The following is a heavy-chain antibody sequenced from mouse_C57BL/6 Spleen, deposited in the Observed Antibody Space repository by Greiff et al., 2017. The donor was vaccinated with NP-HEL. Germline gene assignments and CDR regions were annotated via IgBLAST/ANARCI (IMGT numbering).Heavy chain of an antibody. CDR3: ARSWRMDY. Sequence: EVQRVESGGGLVKPGGSLKLSCAASGFTFSDYGMHWVRQAPEKGLEWVAYISSGSSTIYYADTVKGRFTISRDNANNTLCLQMTSLRAEDTAMYYCARSWRMDYWGQGTSVTVSA. CDR2: ISSGSSTI. J-gene: IGHJ4*01. V-gene: IGHV5-17*01. CDR1: GFTFSDYG.